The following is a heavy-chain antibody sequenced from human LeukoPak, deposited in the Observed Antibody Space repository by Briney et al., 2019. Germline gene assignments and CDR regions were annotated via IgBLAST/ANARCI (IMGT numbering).Heavy chain of an antibody. CDR2: ISGSGGST. Sequence: GGSLRLSCAASGFTFSSYAMSWVRQAPGKGLEWVSAISGSGGSTYYADSVKGRFTISRDNSKNTLYLQMNSLRAEDTAVYYCAKIRYDFWSGRVNTYYFDYWGQGTLVAVPS. CDR3: AKIRYDFWSGRVNTYYFDY. D-gene: IGHD3-3*01. V-gene: IGHV3-23*01. CDR1: GFTFSSYA. J-gene: IGHJ4*02.